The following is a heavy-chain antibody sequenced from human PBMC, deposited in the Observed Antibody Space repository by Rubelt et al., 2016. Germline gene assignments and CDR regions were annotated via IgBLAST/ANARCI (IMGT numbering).Heavy chain of an antibody. Sequence: GSLRLSCAASGFSYSMYWMHWVRQVPGKGLVWVSRIYSDVSSTTYADSVKGRFTISRDNAKNTLYLQMNSLRAEDTAVYYCARDYVSSALDYWGQGTLVTVSS. CDR1: GFSYSMYW. J-gene: IGHJ4*02. D-gene: IGHD3-10*01. CDR2: IYSDVSST. CDR3: ARDYVSSALDY. V-gene: IGHV3-74*01.